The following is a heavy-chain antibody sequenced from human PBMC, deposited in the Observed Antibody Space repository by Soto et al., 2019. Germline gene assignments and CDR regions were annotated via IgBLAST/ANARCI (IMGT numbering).Heavy chain of an antibody. D-gene: IGHD3-10*01. CDR1: GFTFSTYS. V-gene: IGHV3-21*01. J-gene: IGHJ5*02. CDR2: IGSSGSYI. Sequence: GGSLRLSCAASGFTFSTYSMNWVRQAPGKGLEWVSYIGSSGSYIYYADSVKGRFTISRDNAKNSVFLQMNSLRAEDTAVYYCARDPNYYGSFWFDPWGQGTLVTVSS. CDR3: ARDPNYYGSFWFDP.